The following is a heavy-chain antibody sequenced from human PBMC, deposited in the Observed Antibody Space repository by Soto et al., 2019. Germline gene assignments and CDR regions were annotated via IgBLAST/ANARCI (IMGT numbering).Heavy chain of an antibody. CDR2: IRYSGDA. V-gene: IGHV4-59*01. Sequence: QVQLQESGPGLVKPSETLSLTCTVSGDSITSYYWNWVRQPPGKGLEWIGYIRYSGDANYNPSLKGRVTISADTSKNQLSLKLGSVTAADTAVYYCARDDSSPSDRYYYYGMDVWGQGTTVTVSS. D-gene: IGHD6-6*01. J-gene: IGHJ6*02. CDR1: GDSITSYY. CDR3: ARDDSSPSDRYYYYGMDV.